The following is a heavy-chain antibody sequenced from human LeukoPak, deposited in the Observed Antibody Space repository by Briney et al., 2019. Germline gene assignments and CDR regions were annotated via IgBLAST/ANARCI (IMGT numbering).Heavy chain of an antibody. V-gene: IGHV3-23*05. CDR1: GFTFSSYS. J-gene: IGHJ4*02. Sequence: GGSLRLSCAASGFTFSSYSMGWVRQAPGKGLEWVSAIASSVTTTYYADSVKGRFTISRDNSKNMLYLQMNSLRAEDTAVSYCAKYQQRFFEYWGQGTLVTVSS. CDR3: AKYQQRFFEY. CDR2: IASSVTTT. D-gene: IGHD4-17*01.